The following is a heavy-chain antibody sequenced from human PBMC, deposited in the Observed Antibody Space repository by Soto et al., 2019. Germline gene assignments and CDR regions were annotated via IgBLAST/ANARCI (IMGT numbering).Heavy chain of an antibody. CDR3: AGSLDGSEDYYYGMDV. CDR1: GGSISSYF. V-gene: IGHV4-59*08. J-gene: IGHJ6*02. D-gene: IGHD3-10*01. Sequence: SSETLSLTCTVSGGSISSYFLNWIRQAPGKGLEWIGYMYFNESTNYNLSLKSRVTISLDTSKSLFSLKLNPVTAADTAVYYCAGSLDGSEDYYYGMDVWGQGTTVTVSS. CDR2: MYFNEST.